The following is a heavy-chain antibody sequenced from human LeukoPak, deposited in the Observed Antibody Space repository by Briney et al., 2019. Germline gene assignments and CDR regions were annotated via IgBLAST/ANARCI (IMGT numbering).Heavy chain of an antibody. CDR1: GFTFSSYG. J-gene: IGHJ4*02. Sequence: GRSLRLSGAASGFTFSSYGMHWVRQAPGTGLEWVAVISYDGSNKYYADSVKGRFTISRDNSKNTLYLQMNSLRAEDTAVYYCAKEEGDSYGIDYWGQGTLVTVSS. V-gene: IGHV3-30*18. CDR3: AKEEGDSYGIDY. D-gene: IGHD5-18*01. CDR2: ISYDGSNK.